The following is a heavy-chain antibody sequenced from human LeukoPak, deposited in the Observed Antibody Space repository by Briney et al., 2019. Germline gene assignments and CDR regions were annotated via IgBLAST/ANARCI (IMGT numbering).Heavy chain of an antibody. CDR2: ISGSGTGT. Sequence: GGSLRLSCAASGLTFSSYAMSWVRQAPGKGLEWVSGISGSGTGTYYADSVKGRFTISRDNSKNTLYLQMNSLRAEDTAVYYCAKDARITMIVVVTTYYFDYWGQGTLVTVSS. D-gene: IGHD3-22*01. V-gene: IGHV3-23*01. J-gene: IGHJ4*02. CDR1: GLTFSSYA. CDR3: AKDARITMIVVVTTYYFDY.